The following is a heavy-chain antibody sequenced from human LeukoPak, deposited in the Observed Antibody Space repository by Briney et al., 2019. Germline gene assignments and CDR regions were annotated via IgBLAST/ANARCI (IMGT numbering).Heavy chain of an antibody. J-gene: IGHJ5*02. CDR3: ARGFYDSSGYSNCFDP. CDR1: GDSISSSY. Sequence: SETLSLTCTVSGDSISSSYWCWIRQPPGKTPERIGYIYYTGTTNYNPSLKSRVTMSIDTSKNQFSLNLNSVTAADTAVYYCARGFYDSSGYSNCFDPWGQGTLVTVSS. CDR2: IYYTGTT. V-gene: IGHV4-59*01. D-gene: IGHD3-22*01.